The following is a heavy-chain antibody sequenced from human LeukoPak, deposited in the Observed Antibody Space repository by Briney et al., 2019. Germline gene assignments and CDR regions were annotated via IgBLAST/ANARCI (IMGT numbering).Heavy chain of an antibody. CDR1: GGSISSSSYY. J-gene: IGHJ4*02. D-gene: IGHD3-10*01. CDR3: ARLRGPYGSYYFDY. Sequence: SETLSLTCTVSGGSISSSSYYWGWIRQPPGKGLEWIGSIYYSGSTYYNPSLKSRITISVNTAKNQFSLKLRSVTAADTAVYYCARLRGPYGSYYFDYWGQGTLVTVSS. V-gene: IGHV4-39*01. CDR2: IYYSGST.